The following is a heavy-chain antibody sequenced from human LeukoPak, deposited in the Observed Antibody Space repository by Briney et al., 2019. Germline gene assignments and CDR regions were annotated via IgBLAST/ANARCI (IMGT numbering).Heavy chain of an antibody. CDR1: VYTFTSYG. Sequence: ASVKFSCKASVYTFTSYGISWVRQAPGQGLEWMGWISAYNGNTNYAQKLQGRVTMTTDTSTSTAYLELRSLRSDDTAVYYCAREMCGSTSCYWEPLSYGMDVWGKGTTVTVSS. CDR2: ISAYNGNT. J-gene: IGHJ6*04. V-gene: IGHV1-18*04. CDR3: AREMCGSTSCYWEPLSYGMDV. D-gene: IGHD2-2*01.